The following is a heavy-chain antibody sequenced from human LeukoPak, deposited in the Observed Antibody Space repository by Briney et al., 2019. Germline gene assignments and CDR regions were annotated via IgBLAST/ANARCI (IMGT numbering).Heavy chain of an antibody. D-gene: IGHD1-14*01. CDR2: ISAYNGNT. CDR1: AYTFTGYY. CDR3: ARDRGNRHRIFDY. Sequence: ASVKVSCKASAYTFTGYYMHWVRQAPGQGLEWMGWISAYNGNTNYAQKLQGRVTMTTDTSTSTAYMELRSLRSDDTAVYYCARDRGNRHRIFDYWGQGTLVTVSS. V-gene: IGHV1-18*04. J-gene: IGHJ4*02.